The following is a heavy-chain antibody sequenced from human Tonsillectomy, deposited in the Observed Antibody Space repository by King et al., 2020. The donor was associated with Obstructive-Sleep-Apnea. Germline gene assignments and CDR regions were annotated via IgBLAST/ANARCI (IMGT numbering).Heavy chain of an antibody. V-gene: IGHV3-30-3*01. CDR1: GVTFSSYA. J-gene: IGHJ4*02. Sequence: QLVQSGGGVVQPGRSLRLSCAASGVTFSSYAMHWVRQAPGKGLEWGAVMSYDGSNEYYADSGKGRFTISRDNSKNTLYLQMNSLRAEDTAVYYCARGVTMVRGVIMSFLSHDYWGQGTLVTVSS. CDR2: MSYDGSNE. CDR3: ARGVTMVRGVIMSFLSHDY. D-gene: IGHD3-10*01.